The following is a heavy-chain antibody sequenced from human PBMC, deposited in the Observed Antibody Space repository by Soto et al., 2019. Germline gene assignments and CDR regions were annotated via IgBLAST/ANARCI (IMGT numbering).Heavy chain of an antibody. CDR1: GFTFDDYA. CDR3: AKDMEDSSGWYGAFDI. D-gene: IGHD6-19*01. J-gene: IGHJ3*02. CDR2: ISWNSGSI. V-gene: IGHV3-9*01. Sequence: GGSLRLSCAASGFTFDDYAMHWVRQAPGKGLEWVSGISWNSGSIGYADSVKGRFTISRDNAKNSLYLQMNSLRAEDTALYYCAKDMEDSSGWYGAFDIWGQGTMVTVS.